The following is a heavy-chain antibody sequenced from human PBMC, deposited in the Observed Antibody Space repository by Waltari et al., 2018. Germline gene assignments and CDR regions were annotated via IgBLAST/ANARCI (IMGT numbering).Heavy chain of an antibody. CDR3: ARGSDGDKTTWDFDY. D-gene: IGHD4-17*01. CDR1: GGSISSGSYY. J-gene: IGHJ4*02. Sequence: QVQLQESGPGLVKPSQTLSLTCTVSGGSISSGSYYWSWTRQPAGKGLEWIGRIYTSGSTNYNPSLKSRVTISVDTSKNQFSLKLSSVTAADTAVYYCARGSDGDKTTWDFDYWGQGTLVTVSS. CDR2: IYTSGST. V-gene: IGHV4-61*02.